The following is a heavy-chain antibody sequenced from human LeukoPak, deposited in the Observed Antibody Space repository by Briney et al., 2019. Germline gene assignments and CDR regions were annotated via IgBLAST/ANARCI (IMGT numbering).Heavy chain of an antibody. D-gene: IGHD2-2*01. Sequence: PSQTLSLTCTVSGGSISSGSYYWSWIRQPAGKGLEWIGRIYTSGSTNYNPSLKSRVTISVDTSKNQSSPKLGSVTAADTAVYYCAREGSSTSWFDPWGQGTLVTVSS. CDR1: GGSISSGSYY. CDR2: IYTSGST. CDR3: AREGSSTSWFDP. V-gene: IGHV4-61*02. J-gene: IGHJ5*02.